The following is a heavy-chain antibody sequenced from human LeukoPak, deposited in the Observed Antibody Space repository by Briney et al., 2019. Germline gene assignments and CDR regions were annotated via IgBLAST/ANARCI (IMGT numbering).Heavy chain of an antibody. J-gene: IGHJ4*02. CDR3: ARHGYDYGDYGGEPIDY. CDR1: GVSINSGDYH. Sequence: PSETLSLTCTVSGVSINSGDYHWSWIRQPPGKGLEWIGYIYYSGSTNYNPSLKSRVTISVDTSKNQFSLKLSSVTAADTAVYYCARHGYDYGDYGGEPIDYWGQGTLVTVSS. D-gene: IGHD4-17*01. CDR2: IYYSGST. V-gene: IGHV4-61*08.